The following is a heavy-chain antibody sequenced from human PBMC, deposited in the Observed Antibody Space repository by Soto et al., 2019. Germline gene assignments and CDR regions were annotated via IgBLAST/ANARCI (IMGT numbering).Heavy chain of an antibody. Sequence: RASVKVSCKASGYTFTSYGISWVRQAPGQGLEWMGWISAYNGNTNYAQKLQGRVTMTTDTSTSTAYMELRSLRSDDTAVYYCARVMGTMIVVVITNNWFDPWGQGTLVTVSS. CDR1: GYTFTSYG. CDR2: ISAYNGNT. CDR3: ARVMGTMIVVVITNNWFDP. V-gene: IGHV1-18*04. J-gene: IGHJ5*02. D-gene: IGHD3-22*01.